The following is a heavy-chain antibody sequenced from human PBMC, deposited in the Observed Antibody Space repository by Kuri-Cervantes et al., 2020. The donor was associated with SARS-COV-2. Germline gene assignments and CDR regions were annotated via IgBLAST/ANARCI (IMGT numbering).Heavy chain of an antibody. D-gene: IGHD4-17*01. CDR2: IHSDDDK. CDR3: SRATTFPVYYFDN. Sequence: SWIRQPPGNALEWIARIHSDDDKYYITSLKTRLTISKDTSKNQVVRTLTNMDPVDTATYYCSRATTFPVYYFDNWGQGTLVTVSS. J-gene: IGHJ4*02. V-gene: IGHV2-70*10.